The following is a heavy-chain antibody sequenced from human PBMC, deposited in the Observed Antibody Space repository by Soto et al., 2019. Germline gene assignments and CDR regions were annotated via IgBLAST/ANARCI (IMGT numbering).Heavy chain of an antibody. CDR1: GFTFSSYW. V-gene: IGHV3-74*01. D-gene: IGHD6-19*01. CDR2: INSDGSST. J-gene: IGHJ6*02. Sequence: GGSLRLSCAASGFTFSSYWMHWVRQAPGKGLVWVSRINSDGSSTSYADSVKGRFTISRDNAKNTLYLQMNSLRAEDTAVYYCARVGYSSGRPQYYYYYGMDVWGQGTTVTVSS. CDR3: ARVGYSSGRPQYYYYYGMDV.